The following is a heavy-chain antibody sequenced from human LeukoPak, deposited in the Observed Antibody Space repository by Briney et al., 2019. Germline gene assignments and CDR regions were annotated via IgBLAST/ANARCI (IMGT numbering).Heavy chain of an antibody. CDR3: ARVAGYSGYDTYYFDY. Sequence: MPGGSLRLSCAASGFTFSDYYMSWIRQAPGEGLEWVSYISSSGSTIYYADSVKGRFTISRDNAKNSLYLQMNSLRAEDTAVYYCARVAGYSGYDTYYFDYWGQGTLVTVSS. V-gene: IGHV3-11*01. CDR2: ISSSGSTI. D-gene: IGHD5-12*01. J-gene: IGHJ4*02. CDR1: GFTFSDYY.